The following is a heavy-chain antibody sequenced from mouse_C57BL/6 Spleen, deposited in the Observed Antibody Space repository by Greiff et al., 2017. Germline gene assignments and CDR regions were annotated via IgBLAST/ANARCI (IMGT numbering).Heavy chain of an antibody. Sequence: QVQLQQPGAELVKPGASVKLSCKASGYTFTSFWMQWVKQRPGQGLEWIGEIDPSDSYTNYNQKFKGKATLTVDTSSSTAYMQLSSLTSEDSAVYYCASLMADYWGQGTTLTVSS. J-gene: IGHJ2*01. V-gene: IGHV1-50*01. CDR2: IDPSDSYT. CDR3: ASLMADY. CDR1: GYTFTSFW. D-gene: IGHD2-3*01.